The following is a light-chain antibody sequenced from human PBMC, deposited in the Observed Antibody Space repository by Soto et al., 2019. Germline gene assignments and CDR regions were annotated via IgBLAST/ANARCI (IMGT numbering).Light chain of an antibody. V-gene: IGKV1-39*01. CDR2: AAS. CDR1: QDITTY. J-gene: IGKJ4*01. CDR3: QQNYRTPLT. Sequence: DIQMTQSPSSLSSSVGDRLTITCRASQDITTYLNWFQQKPGKAPELLIYAASNLQSAVPSRFSGSGSGTDFTLTISRLQPEDFATYYCQQNYRTPLTFGGGTKVEIK.